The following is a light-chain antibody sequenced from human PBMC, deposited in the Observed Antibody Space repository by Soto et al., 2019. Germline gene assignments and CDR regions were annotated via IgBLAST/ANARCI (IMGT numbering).Light chain of an antibody. J-gene: IGKJ4*01. Sequence: EIVMTQSPATLSVSPGESATLSCWASQSVISNVAWYQQKPGQAPRLLIYGASTRSTGVPIRSSGGGSGTEFTLSISSLESEDSAVYFCQQYQTWPPLTFGGGTKVEIK. CDR1: QSVISN. CDR3: QQYQTWPPLT. CDR2: GAS. V-gene: IGKV3-15*01.